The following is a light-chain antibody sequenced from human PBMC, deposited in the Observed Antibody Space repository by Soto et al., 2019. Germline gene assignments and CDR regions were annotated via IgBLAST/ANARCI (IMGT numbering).Light chain of an antibody. Sequence: QSALTQPASVSGSPGQSITISCTGSGRDVGGYNYVSWYQQYPGKAPKLMIYEVSNRPSGVSNRFSGSKSGNTASLTISGLQAEDEADYYCSSYTSSSTLVFGGGTKLTVL. J-gene: IGLJ3*02. V-gene: IGLV2-14*01. CDR1: GRDVGGYNY. CDR2: EVS. CDR3: SSYTSSSTLV.